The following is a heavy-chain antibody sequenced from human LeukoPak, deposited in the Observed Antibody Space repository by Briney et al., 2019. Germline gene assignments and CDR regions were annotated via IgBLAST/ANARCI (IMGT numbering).Heavy chain of an antibody. CDR2: IYPGDSDT. D-gene: IGHD2-2*01. J-gene: IGHJ4*02. V-gene: IGHV5-51*01. Sequence: GGYLKISCRASGYSFTTYWIGWVRQMPGKGLEWMGIIYPGDSDTRLSQSFQGQVTMSADKSINTAYLQWSSLKASDTAMYYCARRQGCSSTSCAPDSWGQGTLVTVS. CDR1: GYSFTTYW. CDR3: ARRQGCSSTSCAPDS.